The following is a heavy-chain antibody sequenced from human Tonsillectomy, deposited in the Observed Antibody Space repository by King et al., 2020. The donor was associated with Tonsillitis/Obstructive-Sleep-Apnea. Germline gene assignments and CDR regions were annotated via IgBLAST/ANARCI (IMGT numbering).Heavy chain of an antibody. J-gene: IGHJ6*03. CDR3: ARETDSGWGYYYYMDV. CDR1: GGTFSSYA. CDR2: VIPIFGTA. Sequence: QLVQSGAEVKKPGSSVKVSCKASGGTFSSYAISWVRQAPGQGLEWMGGVIPIFGTANYAQKFQGRVTITADESPSTAYMELGSLRSEDTAVYYCARETDSGWGYYYYMDVWGKGTTVTVSS. D-gene: IGHD3-16*01. V-gene: IGHV1-69*01.